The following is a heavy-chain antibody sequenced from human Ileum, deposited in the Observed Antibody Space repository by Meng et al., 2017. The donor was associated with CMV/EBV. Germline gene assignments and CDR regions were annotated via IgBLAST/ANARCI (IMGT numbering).Heavy chain of an antibody. J-gene: IGHJ4*02. D-gene: IGHD5-24*01. V-gene: IGHV3-30*04. Sequence: GESLKISCPASGFTFSSYAMDWVRQAPGKGLEWMAVISYDGSNKYYADSVKGQFTISRDKSKNTVYLQRNSLKAEDTAVYYCAKTHIERDDQVGYFDFWGQGTVVTVSS. CDR1: GFTFSSYA. CDR2: ISYDGSNK. CDR3: AKTHIERDDQVGYFDF.